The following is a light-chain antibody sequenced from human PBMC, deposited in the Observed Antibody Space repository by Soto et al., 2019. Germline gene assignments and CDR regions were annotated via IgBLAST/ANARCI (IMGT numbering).Light chain of an antibody. J-gene: IGKJ5*01. Sequence: EMVMTQSPATLSGSPGERATLSCRASQSVSSNLAWYQQKPPQAPRLLVYGASKRAVGLPARFSGSGSGTEFTPTISSLQSQDFAVYYCQQYNNWPPITFGQGTRLEIK. V-gene: IGKV3-15*01. CDR3: QQYNNWPPIT. CDR1: QSVSSN. CDR2: GAS.